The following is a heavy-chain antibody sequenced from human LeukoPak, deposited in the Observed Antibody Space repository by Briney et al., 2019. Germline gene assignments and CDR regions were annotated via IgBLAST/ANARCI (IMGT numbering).Heavy chain of an antibody. CDR2: TYYSGST. V-gene: IGHV4-39*01. J-gene: IGHJ5*02. D-gene: IGHD2/OR15-2a*01. CDR1: GGSIGTKSHY. Sequence: SETLSLTCSVSGGSIGTKSHYWGWIRQPPGKGLEWISYTYYSGSTYYNPSLKSRVTISVDTSKNQFSLKLSSVTAADTAVYYCARRESNWFDPWGQGYLVTVSS. CDR3: ARRESNWFDP.